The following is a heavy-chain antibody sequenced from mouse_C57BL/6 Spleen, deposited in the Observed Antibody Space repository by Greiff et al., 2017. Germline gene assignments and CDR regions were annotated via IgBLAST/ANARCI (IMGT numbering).Heavy chain of an antibody. V-gene: IGHV1-81*01. CDR3: ASGGDGAWFAY. J-gene: IGHJ3*01. CDR2: IYPRSGNT. CDR1: GYTFTSYG. Sequence: VQLQQSGAELARPGASVKLSCKASGYTFTSYGISWVKQRTGQGLEWIGEIYPRSGNTYYNEKFKGKATLTADKSSRTAYMELRSLTSEDSAVYFCASGGDGAWFAYWGQGTLVTVSA.